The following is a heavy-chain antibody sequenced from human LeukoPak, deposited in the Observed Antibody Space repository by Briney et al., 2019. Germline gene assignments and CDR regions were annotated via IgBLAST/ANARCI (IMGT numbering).Heavy chain of an antibody. V-gene: IGHV1-2*02. D-gene: IGHD6-19*01. CDR1: GYTFTGCY. J-gene: IGHJ5*02. CDR2: INPNSGGT. Sequence: ASVKVSCKASGYTFTGCYMHWVRQAPGQGLEWMGWINPNSGGTNYAQKFQGRVTMTRDTSISTAYMELSRLRSDDTAVYYCARVQRSGWSNWFDPWGQGTLVTVSS. CDR3: ARVQRSGWSNWFDP.